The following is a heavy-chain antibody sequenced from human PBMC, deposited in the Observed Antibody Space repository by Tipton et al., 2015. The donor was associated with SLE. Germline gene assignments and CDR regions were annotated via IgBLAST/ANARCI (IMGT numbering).Heavy chain of an antibody. CDR1: GGSISSSSYY. CDR3: ARGSSGWRLYFDY. V-gene: IGHV4-39*07. Sequence: TLSLTCTVSGGSISSSSYYWGWIRQPPGKGLEWIGSISYSGSTYYNPSLKSRVTISVDTSKDQFSLKLSSVTAADTAVYYCARGSSGWRLYFDYWGQGTLVTVSS. D-gene: IGHD6-19*01. J-gene: IGHJ4*02. CDR2: ISYSGST.